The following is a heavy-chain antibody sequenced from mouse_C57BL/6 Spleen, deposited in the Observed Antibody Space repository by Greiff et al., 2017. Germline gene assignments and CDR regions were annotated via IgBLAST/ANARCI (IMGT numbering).Heavy chain of an antibody. J-gene: IGHJ1*03. Sequence: VQLQQSGAELARPGASVKLSCKASGYTFTSYGISWVKQRTGQGCEWIGEIYPRSGNTYYNEKFKGKATLTADKSSSTAYMELRSLTSEDSAVYFCARYYGSSWYFEVWGTGPTVTVSS. D-gene: IGHD1-1*01. CDR2: IYPRSGNT. CDR1: GYTFTSYG. CDR3: ARYYGSSWYFEV. V-gene: IGHV1-81*01.